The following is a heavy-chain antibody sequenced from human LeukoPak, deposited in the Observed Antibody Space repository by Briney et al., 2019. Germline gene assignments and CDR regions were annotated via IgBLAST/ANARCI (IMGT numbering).Heavy chain of an antibody. CDR2: IIPTLDVA. Sequence: SVKVSCKASGDNFSSYVITWVRQAPGQGLEWMGRIIPTLDVANFAQKFKGRVTITADKSTYTAHLELSSLRSEDTAVYYCARAPTSGSYYGDAFDIWGQGTMVTVSS. J-gene: IGHJ3*02. CDR3: ARAPTSGSYYGDAFDI. CDR1: GDNFSSYV. V-gene: IGHV1-69*04. D-gene: IGHD1-26*01.